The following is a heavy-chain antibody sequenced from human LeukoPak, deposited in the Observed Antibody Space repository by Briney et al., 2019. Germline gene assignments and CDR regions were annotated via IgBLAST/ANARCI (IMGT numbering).Heavy chain of an antibody. CDR3: ARDTEYSYGYTSKYYFDY. D-gene: IGHD5-18*01. CDR2: INPNSGGT. V-gene: IGHV1-2*02. J-gene: IGHJ4*02. CDR1: GYTFTGYY. Sequence: ASVKVSCKASGYTFTGYYMHWVRQAPGQGLEWMGWINPNSGGTNYAQKFQGRVTMTRDTSISTAYMELSRLRSDDTAVYYCARDTEYSYGYTSKYYFDYWGQGTLVTVSS.